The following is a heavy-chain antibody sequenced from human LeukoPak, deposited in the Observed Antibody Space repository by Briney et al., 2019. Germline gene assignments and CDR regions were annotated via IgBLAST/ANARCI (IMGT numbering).Heavy chain of an antibody. CDR2: INHSGSTS. CDR1: GESFSGYF. V-gene: IGHV4-34*01. Sequence: SETLSLTCAVYGESFSGYFWNWIRQPPGKGLEWIGEINHSGSTSNHNPSLKSRVTMSVDTSKNQFSLKLSSVTAADTAVYYCARKSGYARDYWGQGTLVTVSS. J-gene: IGHJ4*02. D-gene: IGHD5-12*01. CDR3: ARKSGYARDY.